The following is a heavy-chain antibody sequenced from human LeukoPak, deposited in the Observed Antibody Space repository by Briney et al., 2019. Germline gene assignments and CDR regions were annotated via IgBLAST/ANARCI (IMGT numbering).Heavy chain of an antibody. CDR2: IIPIFGTA. V-gene: IGHV1-69*06. D-gene: IGHD2-21*02. CDR1: GGTFSSYA. J-gene: IGHJ4*02. CDR3: ARDGGDWAYFDY. Sequence: SVKVSCKASGGTFSSYAISWVRQAPGQGLEWMGGIIPIFGTANYAQKFQGRVTITADKSTSTAYMELSSLRSEDTTVYYCARDGGDWAYFDYWGQGTLVTVSS.